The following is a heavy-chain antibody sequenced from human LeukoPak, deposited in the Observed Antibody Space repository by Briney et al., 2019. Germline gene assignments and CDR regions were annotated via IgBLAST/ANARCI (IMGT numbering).Heavy chain of an antibody. CDR3: ARDQRPVTRYSSSWFVY. Sequence: ASVKASCKASGYTFTNYGISWVRQAPGQGLEWMGWISAYNGNTNYARKVQGRITMTTDTSTSTAYMELRRLISDDSAVYYCARDQRPVTRYSSSWFVYWGQGTLVTVSS. D-gene: IGHD6-13*01. J-gene: IGHJ5*01. CDR1: GYTFTNYG. CDR2: ISAYNGNT. V-gene: IGHV1-18*01.